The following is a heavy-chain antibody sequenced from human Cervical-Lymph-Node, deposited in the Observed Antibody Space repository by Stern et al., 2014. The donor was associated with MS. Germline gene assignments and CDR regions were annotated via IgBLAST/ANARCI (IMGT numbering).Heavy chain of an antibody. CDR2: ITNNGASM. J-gene: IGHJ5*02. D-gene: IGHD2-2*01. CDR1: GFTFSDYS. V-gene: IGHV3-21*01. CDR3: ASTLHGGLYNWFDP. Sequence: VQLVESGGGLVTPGGSLRLSCAASGFTFSDYSMHWVRQAPGKGLEWVSSITNNGASMDDGDSVKGRFTISRDNAKNTLYLQMDSLSAEDTATYFCASTLHGGLYNWFDPWGQGTLVTVSS.